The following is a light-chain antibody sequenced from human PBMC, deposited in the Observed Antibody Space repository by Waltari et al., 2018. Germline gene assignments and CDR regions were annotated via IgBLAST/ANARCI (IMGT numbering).Light chain of an antibody. J-gene: IGLJ3*02. CDR2: EVS. CDR3: CSYAGSSTWV. CDR1: SCDVGCYNL. V-gene: IGLV2-23*02. Sequence: QSALTQPASVSGSPGQSLTISCTGTSCDVGCYNLVSWYQQHPGKAPKLMIYEVSKRPSGVSNRFSGSKSGNTASLTISGLQAEDEADYYCCSYAGSSTWVFGGGTKLTVL.